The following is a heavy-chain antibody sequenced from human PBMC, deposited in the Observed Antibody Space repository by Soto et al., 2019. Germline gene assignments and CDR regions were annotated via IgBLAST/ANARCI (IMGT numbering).Heavy chain of an antibody. J-gene: IGHJ2*01. D-gene: IGHD3-16*01. V-gene: IGHV4-59*01. CDR3: ARAFAGFGAYWYFDL. Sequence: PSEPLSLTCTVSGGSITDYYWSWIRQPPGKALEWIGYGYHSVSIHYNPSLKTRVTISVDTSENQFSLRLSSVTAADTAVYYCARAFAGFGAYWYFDLWGRGTLVTVSS. CDR1: GGSITDYY. CDR2: GYHSVSI.